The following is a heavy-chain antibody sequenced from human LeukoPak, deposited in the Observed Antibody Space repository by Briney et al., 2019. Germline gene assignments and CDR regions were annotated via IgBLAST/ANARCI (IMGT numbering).Heavy chain of an antibody. D-gene: IGHD3-16*01. J-gene: IGHJ4*02. Sequence: SETLSLTCTVSGGSISSSSYYWGWIRQPPGKGLEWIGSIYYSGSTYYNPSLKSRVTISVDTSKNQFSLKLSSVTAADTAVYYCARGGADYVWGSPSLTHYYFDYWGQGTLVTVSS. V-gene: IGHV4-39*07. CDR1: GGSISSSSYY. CDR2: IYYSGST. CDR3: ARGGADYVWGSPSLTHYYFDY.